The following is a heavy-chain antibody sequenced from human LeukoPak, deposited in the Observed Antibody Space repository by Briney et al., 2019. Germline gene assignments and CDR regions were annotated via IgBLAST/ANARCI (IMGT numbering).Heavy chain of an antibody. CDR1: GYTFTSYY. J-gene: IGHJ4*02. D-gene: IGHD3-22*01. CDR3: AREQPSYHYDSSGYLDY. CDR2: INPSGGST. Sequence: ASVKVSCKASGYTFTSYYMHWVRQAPGQGLEWMGIINPSGGSTSYAQKFQGRVTMTRDMSTSTVYMELSSLRSEDTAVYCCAREQPSYHYDSSGYLDYWGQGTLVTVSS. V-gene: IGHV1-46*01.